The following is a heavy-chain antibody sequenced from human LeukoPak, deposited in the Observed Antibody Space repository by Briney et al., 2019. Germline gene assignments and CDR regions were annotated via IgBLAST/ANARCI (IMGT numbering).Heavy chain of an antibody. CDR1: VGTFIRYA. D-gene: IGHD3-22*01. CDR3: ARVFRRDYDSSGYYPLGAIGI. Sequence: GASVKVSCKASVGTFIRYAISGVRQAPGQELEWVGRIFPILGIANYVHRFQGRVTITADKSTSTAYMEVSSLRSEDTAVYYCARVFRRDYDSSGYYPLGAIGIWGQGKMVTVSS. J-gene: IGHJ3*02. CDR2: IFPILGIA. V-gene: IGHV1-69*04.